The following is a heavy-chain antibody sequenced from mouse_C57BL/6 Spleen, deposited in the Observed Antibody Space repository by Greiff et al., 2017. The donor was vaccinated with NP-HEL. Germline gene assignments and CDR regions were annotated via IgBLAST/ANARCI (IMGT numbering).Heavy chain of an antibody. CDR3: ARRRIHYYGSSSAWFAY. CDR1: GYTFTSYW. J-gene: IGHJ3*01. D-gene: IGHD1-1*01. Sequence: QVQLQQPGAELVKPGASVKMSCKASGYTFTSYWITWVKQRPGQGLEWIGDIYPGSGSTNYNEKFKSKATLTVDTSSSTAYMRLSSRTSEDSAVYYCARRRIHYYGSSSAWFAYWGQGTLVTVSA. CDR2: IYPGSGST. V-gene: IGHV1-55*01.